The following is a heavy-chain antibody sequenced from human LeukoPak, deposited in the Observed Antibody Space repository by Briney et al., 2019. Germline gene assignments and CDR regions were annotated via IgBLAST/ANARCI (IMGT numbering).Heavy chain of an antibody. CDR2: IYSGGST. CDR3: ARDYSEIAAAGTGGAFDI. V-gene: IGHV3-53*01. Sequence: PGGSLRLSCAASGFTVSSNYMSWVRQAPGKGLEWVSVIYSGGSTYYAESVKGRFTISRDNSKNTLYLQMNSLRAEDTAVYYCARDYSEIAAAGTGGAFDIWGQGTMVTVSS. CDR1: GFTVSSNY. J-gene: IGHJ3*02. D-gene: IGHD6-13*01.